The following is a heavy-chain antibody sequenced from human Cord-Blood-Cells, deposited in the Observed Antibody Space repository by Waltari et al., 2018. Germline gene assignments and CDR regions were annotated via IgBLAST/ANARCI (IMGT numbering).Heavy chain of an antibody. CDR1: GFSLSTSGVG. CDR2: IYWDDDK. CDR3: AHRVGGVGIGWYFDL. J-gene: IGHJ2*01. Sequence: QITLKESGPTLVKPTQTLTLTCTFSGFSLSTSGVGVGWIRQPPGKALEWLALIYWDDDKRYSSSLKSRLTITKDTSKNQVVLTRTNMAPWDTAKYSCAHRVGGVGIGWYFDLWGRGTLVTVSS. V-gene: IGHV2-5*02. D-gene: IGHD2-21*01.